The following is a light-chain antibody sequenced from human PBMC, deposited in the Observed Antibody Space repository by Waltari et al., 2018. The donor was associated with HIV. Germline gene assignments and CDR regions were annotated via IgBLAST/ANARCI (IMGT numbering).Light chain of an antibody. CDR2: EGS. CDR1: SIDVGSYHL. Sequence: QSALTQPASVSGSPGQSIPISCPGTSIDVGSYHLVSWYQQHPGKAPKLMIYEGSKRPSGVSNRFSGSKSGNTASLTISGLQAEDEADYYCCSYAGSSTSWVFGGGTKLTVL. V-gene: IGLV2-23*01. J-gene: IGLJ3*02. CDR3: CSYAGSSTSWV.